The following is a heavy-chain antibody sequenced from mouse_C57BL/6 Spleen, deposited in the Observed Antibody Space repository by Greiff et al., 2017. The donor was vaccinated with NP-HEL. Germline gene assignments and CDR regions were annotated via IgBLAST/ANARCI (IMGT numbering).Heavy chain of an antibody. CDR1: GYTFTDYA. CDR2: IDPETGGT. CDR3: TKSPYSNYVWFAY. Sequence: VQLQQSGAELVRPGASVTLSCKASGYTFTDYAMHWVKQTPVHGLEWIGAIDPETGGTAYNQKFKGKAILTADKSSSTAYMELRSLTSEDSAVYYCTKSPYSNYVWFAYWGQGTLVTVSA. J-gene: IGHJ3*01. D-gene: IGHD2-5*01. V-gene: IGHV1-15*01.